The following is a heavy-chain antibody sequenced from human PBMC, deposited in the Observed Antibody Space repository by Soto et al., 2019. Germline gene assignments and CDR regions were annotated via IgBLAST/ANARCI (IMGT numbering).Heavy chain of an antibody. V-gene: IGHV4-59*01. CDR1: GGSISGYY. D-gene: IGHD6-13*01. Sequence: VQLQESGPGLVKPSETLSLTCTVSGGSISGYYWSWIRQSPGKGLEWIGYIHYSGSTNYNPSLKSRATISEDPPRTPLSRRLSSVTAADTALYYWARGPPAGTKPPLDYGAQGPLVTFPS. J-gene: IGHJ4*02. CDR3: ARGPPAGTKPPLDY. CDR2: IHYSGST.